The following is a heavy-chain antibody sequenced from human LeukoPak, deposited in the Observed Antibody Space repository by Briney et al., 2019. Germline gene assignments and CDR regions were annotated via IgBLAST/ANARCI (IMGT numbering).Heavy chain of an antibody. CDR2: VHYSGST. CDR1: GTSFTSYY. V-gene: IGHV4-39*01. CDR3: ARRSTVAGRGRFDP. Sequence: PSETLSLTCGVSGTSFTSYYWSWIRQPPGKGLEWLGSVHYSGSTYDNPSLKSRVTISVDTSKNQFSLKLISVTAADTAVYYCARRSTVAGRGRFDPWGQGTLVTVSS. D-gene: IGHD6-19*01. J-gene: IGHJ5*02.